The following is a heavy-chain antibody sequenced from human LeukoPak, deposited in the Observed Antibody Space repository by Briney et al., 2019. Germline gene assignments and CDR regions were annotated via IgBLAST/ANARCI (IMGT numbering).Heavy chain of an antibody. CDR3: AKEIWPTVTTPGHTYFDY. CDR1: GFTFSSYS. V-gene: IGHV3-21*01. Sequence: GGSLRLSCAASGFTFSSYSMNWVRQAPGKGLEWVSSISSSSSYIYYADSVKGRFTISRDNAKNSLYLQMNSLRAEDTAVFYCAKEIWPTVTTPGHTYFDYWGQGALVTVSS. CDR2: ISSSSSYI. J-gene: IGHJ4*02. D-gene: IGHD4-17*01.